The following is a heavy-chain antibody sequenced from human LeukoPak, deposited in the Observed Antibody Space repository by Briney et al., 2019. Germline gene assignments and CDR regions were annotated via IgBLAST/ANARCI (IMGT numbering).Heavy chain of an antibody. CDR3: AGKLRFLEWLPPGY. V-gene: IGHV1-46*01. D-gene: IGHD3-3*01. CDR1: GYTFSIYN. J-gene: IGHJ4*02. Sequence: GASVKVSCKASGYTFSIYNMHWVRQAPGQGLEWMGIINPSGGSASDTQKFQGRVTMTRDTSTSTLYMELSSLRSEDTAVYYCAGKLRFLEWLPPGYWGQGTLVTVSS. CDR2: INPSGGSA.